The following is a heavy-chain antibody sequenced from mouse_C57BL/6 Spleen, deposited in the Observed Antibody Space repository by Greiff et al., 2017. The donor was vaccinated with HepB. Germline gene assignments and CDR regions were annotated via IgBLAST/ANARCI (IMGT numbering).Heavy chain of an antibody. V-gene: IGHV1-61*01. Sequence: QVHVKQPGAELVRPGSSVKLSCKASGYTFTSYWMDWVKQRPGQGLEWIGNIYPSDSETHYNQKFKDKATLTVDKSSSTAYMQLSSLTSEDSAVYYCARLSDYDGMDYWGQGTSVTVSS. J-gene: IGHJ4*01. CDR3: ARLSDYDGMDY. D-gene: IGHD2-4*01. CDR2: IYPSDSET. CDR1: GYTFTSYW.